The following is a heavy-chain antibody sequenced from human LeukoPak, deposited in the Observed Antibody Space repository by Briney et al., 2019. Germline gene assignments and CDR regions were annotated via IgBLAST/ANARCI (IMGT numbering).Heavy chain of an antibody. CDR1: GFTFSSYS. CDR2: ISSSSSYI. V-gene: IGHV3-21*01. D-gene: IGHD2/OR15-2a*01. Sequence: GGSLRLSCAASGFTFSSYSMNWVRQAPGKGLEWVSSISSSSSYIYYADSVKGRFTISRDNAKNSLYLQMNSLRAEDTAVYYCSTAWGDDYFHRDYWGQGTLVTVSS. CDR3: STAWGDDYFHRDY. J-gene: IGHJ4*02.